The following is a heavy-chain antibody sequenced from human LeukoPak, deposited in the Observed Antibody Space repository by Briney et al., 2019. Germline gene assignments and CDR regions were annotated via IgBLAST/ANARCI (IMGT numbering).Heavy chain of an antibody. V-gene: IGHV1-46*01. J-gene: IGHJ3*02. D-gene: IGHD3-16*01. CDR2: INIGDGYT. CDR3: AKDRGGSYTFDI. Sequence: ASEKVSCKASGNTFTSSHMHWVRQAPGQGLEWMGIINIGDGYTKYAQKFQGRVTITRDTSTSTLYMELSSLRSEDTAVYYCAKDRGGSYTFDIWGQGTMVTVSS. CDR1: GNTFTSSH.